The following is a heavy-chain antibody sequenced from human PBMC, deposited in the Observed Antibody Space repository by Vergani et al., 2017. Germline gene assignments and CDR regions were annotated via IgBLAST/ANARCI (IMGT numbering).Heavy chain of an antibody. V-gene: IGHV4-4*07. CDR2: IYTSGST. Sequence: QVQLQESGPGLVKPSETLSLTCTVSGGSISSYYWRWIRQPAGKGRGWIGRIYTSGSTNYNPSLKSRVTMSVDTSKNQFSLRRSSVTAADTAVYYCARGRYYYGSGRVLDYWGQGTLVTVSS. D-gene: IGHD3-10*01. CDR3: ARGRYYYGSGRVLDY. J-gene: IGHJ4*02. CDR1: GGSISSYY.